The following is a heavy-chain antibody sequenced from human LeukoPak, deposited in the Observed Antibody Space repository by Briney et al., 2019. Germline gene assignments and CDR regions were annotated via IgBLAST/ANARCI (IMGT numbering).Heavy chain of an antibody. V-gene: IGHV1-18*01. CDR3: ARASYYYDSSGYYPLDY. D-gene: IGHD3-22*01. J-gene: IGHJ4*02. CDR1: GYTFTSYG. Sequence: ASVEVSCKASGYTFTSYGISWVRQAPGQGLEWMGWISAYNGNTNYAQKLQGRVTMTTDTSTSTAYMELRSLRSDDTAVYYCARASYYYDSSGYYPLDYWGQGTLVTVSS. CDR2: ISAYNGNT.